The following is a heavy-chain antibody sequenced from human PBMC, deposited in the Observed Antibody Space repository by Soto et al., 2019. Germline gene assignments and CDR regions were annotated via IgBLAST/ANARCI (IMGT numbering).Heavy chain of an antibody. V-gene: IGHV4-34*01. Sequence: SETLSLTCAVYGGSFSGYYWSWIRQPPGKGLEWIGEINHSGSTNYNPSLKSRVTISVDTSKNQFSLKLSSVTAADTAVYYCARSVVVVAATDAFDIWGQGTMVTVSS. CDR3: ARSVVVVAATDAFDI. J-gene: IGHJ3*02. CDR1: GGSFSGYY. CDR2: INHSGST. D-gene: IGHD2-15*01.